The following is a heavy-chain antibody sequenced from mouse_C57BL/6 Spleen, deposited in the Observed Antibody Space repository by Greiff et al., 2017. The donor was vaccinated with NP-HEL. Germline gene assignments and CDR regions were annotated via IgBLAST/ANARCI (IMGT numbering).Heavy chain of an antibody. Sequence: QVHVKQPGAELVKPGASVKMSCKASGYTFTSYWITWVKQRPGQGLEWIGDIYPGSGSTNYNEKFKSKATLTVDTSSSTAYMQLSSLTSEDSAVYYCARGGYYGSSYEGYFDVWGTGTTVTVSS. CDR3: ARGGYYGSSYEGYFDV. D-gene: IGHD1-1*01. CDR1: GYTFTSYW. J-gene: IGHJ1*03. V-gene: IGHV1-55*01. CDR2: IYPGSGST.